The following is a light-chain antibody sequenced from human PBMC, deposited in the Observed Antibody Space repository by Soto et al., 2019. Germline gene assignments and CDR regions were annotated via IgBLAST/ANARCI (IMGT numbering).Light chain of an antibody. CDR1: SSDVGSYNL. CDR3: CSYAGSSYV. CDR2: EGS. Sequence: QSVLTQPASVSGSPGQSTTISCTGTSSDVGSYNLVSWYQQHPGKAPKLMIYEGSKRPSGVSNRFSGSKSGNTASLTISGLQAEDEADYYCCSYAGSSYVFGTGTKVT. V-gene: IGLV2-23*01. J-gene: IGLJ1*01.